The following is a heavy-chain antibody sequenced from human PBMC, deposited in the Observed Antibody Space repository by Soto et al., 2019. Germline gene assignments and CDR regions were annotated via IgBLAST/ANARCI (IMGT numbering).Heavy chain of an antibody. CDR1: GYSFTSYW. CDR3: ARHNSHYYDSSGYYGLYYGMDV. J-gene: IGHJ6*02. V-gene: IGHV5-51*01. CDR2: IYPGDSDT. Sequence: PGESLKISCKGSGYSFTSYWIGWVRQMPGKGLEWMGIIYPGDSDTRYSPSFQGQVTISADKSISTAYLQWSSLKASDTAMYYCARHNSHYYDSSGYYGLYYGMDVWGQRTTVTVSS. D-gene: IGHD3-22*01.